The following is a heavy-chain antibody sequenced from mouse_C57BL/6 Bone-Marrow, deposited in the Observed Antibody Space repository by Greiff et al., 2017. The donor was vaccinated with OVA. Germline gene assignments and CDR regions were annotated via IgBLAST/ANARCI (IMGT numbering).Heavy chain of an antibody. D-gene: IGHD1-1*01. V-gene: IGHV5-6*01. CDR3: ARHRNYGSSPFAY. Sequence: EVNVVESGGDLVKPGGSLKLSCAASGFTFSSYGMSWVRQTPDKRLEWVATISSGGSYTYYPDSVKGRFTISRDNAKNTLYLQMSSLKSEDTAMYYCARHRNYGSSPFAYWGQGTLVTVSA. J-gene: IGHJ3*01. CDR2: ISSGGSYT. CDR1: GFTFSSYG.